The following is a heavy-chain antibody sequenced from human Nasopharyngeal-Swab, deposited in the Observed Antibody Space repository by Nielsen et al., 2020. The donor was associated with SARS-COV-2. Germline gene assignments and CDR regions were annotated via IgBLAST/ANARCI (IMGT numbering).Heavy chain of an antibody. D-gene: IGHD3-10*01. CDR1: GFTFSDYY. J-gene: IGHJ6*02. CDR2: ISSSSSYT. V-gene: IGHV3-11*05. CDR3: ARDRFRDYYKLYYYGMDV. Sequence: GESLKISCAASGFTFSDYYMSWIRQAPGKGLEWVSYISSSSSYTNYADSVKGRFTISRDNAKNSLYLQMNSLRAEDTAVYYCARDRFRDYYKLYYYGMDVWGQGTTVTVSS.